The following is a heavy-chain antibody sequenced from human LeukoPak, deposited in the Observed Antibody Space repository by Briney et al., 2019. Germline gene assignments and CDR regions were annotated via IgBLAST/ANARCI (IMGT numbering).Heavy chain of an antibody. D-gene: IGHD4-17*01. CDR2: ISSSSSYI. CDR1: GFTFSSYS. J-gene: IGHJ4*02. CDR3: ARDPTVNSFDY. V-gene: IGHV3-21*01. Sequence: GGSLRLSCAASGFTFSSYSMNWVRRAPGKGLEWVSSISSSSSYIYYADSVKGRFTISRDNAKNSLYLQMNSLRAEDTAVYYCARDPTVNSFDYWGQGTLVTVSS.